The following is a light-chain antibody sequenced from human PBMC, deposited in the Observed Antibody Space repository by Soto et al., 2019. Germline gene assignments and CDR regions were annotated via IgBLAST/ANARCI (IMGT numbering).Light chain of an antibody. V-gene: IGKV1-5*03. Sequence: DIQMTQSPSTLSASVGARVTITCRASQRIGTWLAWYQQKPGKAPKLLIFKASSLESGVPSRFSGSGSGTDFTLTIGSLQPDDVATDSCQQYGTYPYTFGQGTKLEIK. CDR3: QQYGTYPYT. CDR1: QRIGTW. CDR2: KAS. J-gene: IGKJ2*01.